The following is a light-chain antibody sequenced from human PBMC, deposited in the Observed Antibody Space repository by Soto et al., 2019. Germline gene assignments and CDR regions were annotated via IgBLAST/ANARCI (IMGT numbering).Light chain of an antibody. V-gene: IGKV3-15*01. CDR2: GAS. Sequence: EIVMTQSPATLSVSPGERVTLSCRASQSVCSNLAWYQQKPGQAPRLLIYGASTRATGIPARFSGSGSGTEFTLTISSLQSEDFALYYCQQYNTWPPTFGQGTKVDIK. J-gene: IGKJ1*01. CDR3: QQYNTWPPT. CDR1: QSVCSN.